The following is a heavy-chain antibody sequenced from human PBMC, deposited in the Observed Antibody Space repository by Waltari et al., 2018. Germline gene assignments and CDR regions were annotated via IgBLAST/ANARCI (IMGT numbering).Heavy chain of an antibody. V-gene: IGHV3-74*01. Sequence: EVRLEESGGGLVQPGGSLRLSCAASGFAFSSYWLHWVRQAPGKGLVLVSRSDDDGGGTTYAYSVMGRFTISRDNAKNTVYLEMNSLRAEDTAVYYCSRSPAGYSRSDYWGQGTLVTVSS. CDR1: GFAFSSYW. CDR2: SDDDGGGT. J-gene: IGHJ4*02. CDR3: SRSPAGYSRSDY. D-gene: IGHD5-18*01.